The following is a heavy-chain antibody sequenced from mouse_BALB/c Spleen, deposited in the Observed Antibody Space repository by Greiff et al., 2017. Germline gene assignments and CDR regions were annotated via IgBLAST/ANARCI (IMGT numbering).Heavy chain of an antibody. CDR1: GYSFTSYW. Sequence: QVQLQQPGAELVRPGASVKLSCKASGYSFTSYWMTWVQQRPGQGLEWIGMIHPSVRETRLNQKFKDTATLTVDKSSSTAYMQLSSPTSEDSTVYYCARGGDYGYDWFAYWGQGTLVTVSA. CDR2: IHPSVRET. D-gene: IGHD2-14*01. V-gene: IGHV1-61*01. J-gene: IGHJ3*01. CDR3: ARGGDYGYDWFAY.